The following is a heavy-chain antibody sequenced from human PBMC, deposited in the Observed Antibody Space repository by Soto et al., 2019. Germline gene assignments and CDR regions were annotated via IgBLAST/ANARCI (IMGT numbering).Heavy chain of an antibody. CDR3: ARAAVPAAMDV. Sequence: ASVKVSCKASGYTFTSYGISWVRQAPGQGLEWMGWISPYNGKTNYAQKLQGRVTITTDKSTSTAYMELSSLRSEDTAVYYCARAAVPAAMDVWGQGTTVTVSS. V-gene: IGHV1-18*01. CDR2: ISPYNGKT. D-gene: IGHD2-2*01. J-gene: IGHJ6*02. CDR1: GYTFTSYG.